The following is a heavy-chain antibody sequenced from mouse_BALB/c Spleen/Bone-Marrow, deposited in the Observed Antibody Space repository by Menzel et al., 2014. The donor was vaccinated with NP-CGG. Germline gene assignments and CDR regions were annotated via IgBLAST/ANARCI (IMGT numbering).Heavy chain of an antibody. J-gene: IGHJ2*01. V-gene: IGHV5-6-3*01. Sequence: EVMLVESGGGLVQPGGSLELSCAASGFTFSSYGMSWVRQTPDKRLELVATINSNGGSTYYPDSVKGRFTISRDNAKNTLYLQMSSLKSEDTAMYYCARPYRYYFDYWGQGTTLTVSS. CDR3: ARPYRYYFDY. CDR2: INSNGGST. D-gene: IGHD2-14*01. CDR1: GFTFSSYG.